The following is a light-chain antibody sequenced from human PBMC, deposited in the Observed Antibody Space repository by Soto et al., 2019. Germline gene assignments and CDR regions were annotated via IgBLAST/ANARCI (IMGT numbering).Light chain of an antibody. CDR2: DVS. Sequence: QLVLTQPASVSGSPGQSITISCAGTSADIGAFNYVSWYQHHPGKAPKLLIYDVSDRPSGVSTGFSASKSANTAPLNFSGLQADDEADYYCYSYSTSSALVFGGGSKLTVL. CDR1: SADIGAFNY. V-gene: IGLV2-14*03. J-gene: IGLJ2*01. CDR3: YSYSTSSALV.